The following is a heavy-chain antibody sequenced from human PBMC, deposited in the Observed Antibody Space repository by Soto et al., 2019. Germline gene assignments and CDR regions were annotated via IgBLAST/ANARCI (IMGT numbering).Heavy chain of an antibody. D-gene: IGHD3-3*01. CDR1: GYTFTSYY. CDR2: INPSGGIT. Sequence: QVELVQSGAEVKKPGASVKVSCKAAGYTFTSYYMHWVRQAPGQGLEWMGFINPSGGITTYGQKFQARVTMTSDTSTSTVYMELRTLKSEDTAVYYCARRSIFTWSDAFDIWGQGTMVTVSA. J-gene: IGHJ3*02. V-gene: IGHV1-46*01. CDR3: ARRSIFTWSDAFDI.